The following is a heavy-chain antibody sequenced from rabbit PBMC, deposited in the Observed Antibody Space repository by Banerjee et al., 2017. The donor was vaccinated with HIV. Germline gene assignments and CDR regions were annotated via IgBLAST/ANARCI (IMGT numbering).Heavy chain of an antibody. Sequence: QSLEESGGGLVKPGASLTLTCTVSGLSLSSNAMSWVRQAPGKGLEWIGYINTGSGIVYASWAKGRFSISKTSSTTVTLQMTSLTAADTATYFCARRYAYSGDYSLNLWGPGTLVTVS. J-gene: IGHJ4*01. V-gene: IGHV1S40*01. D-gene: IGHD1-1*01. CDR3: ARRYAYSGDYSLNL. CDR2: INTGSGI. CDR1: GLSLSSNA.